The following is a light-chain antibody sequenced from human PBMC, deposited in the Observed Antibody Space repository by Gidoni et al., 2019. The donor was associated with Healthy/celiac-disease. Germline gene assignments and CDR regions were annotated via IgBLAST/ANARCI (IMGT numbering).Light chain of an antibody. CDR2: EVS. CDR1: SSDVGGYHY. J-gene: IGLJ2*01. CDR3: SSYASSNVV. Sequence: QSALTQPPPASGSPGQSVTISCTGTSSDVGGYHYVSWYQQHPGKAPNLMIYEVSKRPSGVPGRFAGSKSGNTASLTVSGLQAEDDADYYCSSYASSNVVFGGGTKLTVL. V-gene: IGLV2-8*01.